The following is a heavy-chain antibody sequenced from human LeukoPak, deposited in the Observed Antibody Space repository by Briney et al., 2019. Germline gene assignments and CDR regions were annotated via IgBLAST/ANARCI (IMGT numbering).Heavy chain of an antibody. CDR1: SGSVSSSSYY. V-gene: IGHV4-39*07. CDR3: ASGLAAAGTFRYYYYYMDV. J-gene: IGHJ6*03. D-gene: IGHD6-13*01. Sequence: SETLSLTCTVSSGSVSSSSYYWRWIRQPPGKGLEWIGSIYYSGSTHYNPSLKSRVSISVDTSKHQFSLKLKSLTAADTAVYYCASGLAAAGTFRYYYYYMDVWGKGTTVTVSS. CDR2: IYYSGST.